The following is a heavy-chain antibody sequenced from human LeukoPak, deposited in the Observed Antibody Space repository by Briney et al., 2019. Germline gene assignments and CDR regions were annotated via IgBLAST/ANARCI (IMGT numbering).Heavy chain of an antibody. Sequence: SETLSLTCAVYGGSFSGYYWSWIRQPPGKGLEWIGEINDSASTNYNPSLKSRVTISVDTSKNQFSLKLSSVTAADTAVYYCASLGPIVVVPAARSSSGAFDIWGQGTMVTVSS. CDR2: INDSAST. CDR1: GGSFSGYY. J-gene: IGHJ3*02. V-gene: IGHV4-34*01. CDR3: ASLGPIVVVPAARSSSGAFDI. D-gene: IGHD2-2*01.